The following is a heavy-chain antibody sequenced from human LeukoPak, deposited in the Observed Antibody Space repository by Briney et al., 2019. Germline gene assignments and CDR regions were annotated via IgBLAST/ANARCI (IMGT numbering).Heavy chain of an antibody. CDR3: ARGQAGAYFQH. Sequence: APVKVSCKASGYTFTSYGITWVRQAPRQGLEWMGWISTYSGKTNYAQKLQGRVTMTTDTSTSTAYMELRSLRSDDTAVYYCARGQAGAYFQHWGQGTLVTVSS. CDR2: ISTYSGKT. D-gene: IGHD4/OR15-4a*01. J-gene: IGHJ1*01. CDR1: GYTFTSYG. V-gene: IGHV1-18*01.